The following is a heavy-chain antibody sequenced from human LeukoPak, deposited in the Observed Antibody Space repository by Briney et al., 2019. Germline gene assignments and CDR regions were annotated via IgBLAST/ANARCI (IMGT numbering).Heavy chain of an antibody. CDR1: GFTFSSYA. D-gene: IGHD4-11*01. CDR2: ISGSGGST. CDR3: AKPMYSNYPSYYYGMDV. Sequence: PGGSLRLSCAASGFTFSSYAMSWVRQAPGKGLEWVSAISGSGGSTYYADSVKGRFTIPRDNSKNTLYLQMNSLRAEDTAVYYCAKPMYSNYPSYYYGMDVWGQGTTVTVSS. J-gene: IGHJ6*02. V-gene: IGHV3-23*01.